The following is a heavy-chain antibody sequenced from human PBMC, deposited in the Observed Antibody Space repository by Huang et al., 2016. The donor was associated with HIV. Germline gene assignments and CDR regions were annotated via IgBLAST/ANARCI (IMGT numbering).Heavy chain of an antibody. Sequence: LLVESGGGVVQPGRSLRLSCAASRFTFDNFAMPWVRQAPGKGLEVMTVISTDGRSKYYADSVKGRFTVYRDNSKNTLFLQMNSLTTDDTAVYYCARGITGTTFYYYNMDVWGKGTTVIVSS. J-gene: IGHJ6*03. CDR3: ARGITGTTFYYYNMDV. CDR2: ISTDGRSK. D-gene: IGHD1-20*01. CDR1: RFTFDNFA. V-gene: IGHV3-30*03.